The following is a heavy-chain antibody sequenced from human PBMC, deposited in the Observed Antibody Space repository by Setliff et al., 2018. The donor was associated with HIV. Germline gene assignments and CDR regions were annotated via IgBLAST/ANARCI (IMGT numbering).Heavy chain of an antibody. Sequence: SETLSLTCSVSAYSIIINEWWGWIRQTPGKGLEWIGYIHYDGVTHYNSSLKSRVTISIDTSKNQFSLRLSSVTAVDTAVYYCVRVNYVRAYNNWFDPWGQGILVTVSS. J-gene: IGHJ5*02. V-gene: IGHV4-28*03. CDR2: IHYDGVT. D-gene: IGHD4-4*01. CDR1: AYSIIINEW. CDR3: VRVNYVRAYNNWFDP.